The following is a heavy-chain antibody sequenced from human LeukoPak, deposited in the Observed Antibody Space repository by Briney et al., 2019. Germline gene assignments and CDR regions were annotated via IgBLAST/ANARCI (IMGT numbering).Heavy chain of an antibody. CDR3: ARDRYILTGYYYFDY. Sequence: PGGSLRLSCAASGFTFSDYYMSWIRQAPGQGLEWVSYISSSSSYINYADSVKGRFTISRDNAKNSLYLQMNSLRAEDTPVYYCARDRYILTGYYYFDYWGQGTLVTVSS. CDR1: GFTFSDYY. V-gene: IGHV3-11*06. CDR2: ISSSSSYI. J-gene: IGHJ4*02. D-gene: IGHD3-9*01.